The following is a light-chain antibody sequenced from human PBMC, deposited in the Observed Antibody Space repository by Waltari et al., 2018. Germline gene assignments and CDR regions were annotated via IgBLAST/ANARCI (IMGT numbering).Light chain of an antibody. J-gene: IGLJ2*01. CDR2: DVS. V-gene: IGLV2-14*01. CDR3: SSQSSNDVAL. CDR1: AIDVRGDNA. Sequence: QSALSQPATVSGSPGQSLTISCTATAIDVRGDNADAWDQDHPGQAPKVIIYDVSNRPAGVSDRFSGSKSGNTASLTISGLQAEDEADYSCSSQSSNDVALFGGGTKLTVL.